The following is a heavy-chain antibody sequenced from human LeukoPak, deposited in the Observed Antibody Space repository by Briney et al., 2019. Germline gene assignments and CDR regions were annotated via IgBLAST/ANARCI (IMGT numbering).Heavy chain of an antibody. CDR2: IHYSGST. V-gene: IGHV4-59*01. J-gene: IGHJ4*02. D-gene: IGHD3-22*01. Sequence: SETLSLTCTVSGGSISSYYWSWIRQPPGKGLEWIGCIHYSGSTNYNPSLKSGVTISVDTSKNQFSLKLSSVTAADTAVYYCARVRDRSSYFYDLDYWGQGTLVTVSS. CDR3: ARVRDRSSYFYDLDY. CDR1: GGSISSYY.